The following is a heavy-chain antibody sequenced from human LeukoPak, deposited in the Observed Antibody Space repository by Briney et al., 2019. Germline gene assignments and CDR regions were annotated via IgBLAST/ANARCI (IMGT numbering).Heavy chain of an antibody. CDR1: GFTFSSYS. CDR2: ISSSSSYI. Sequence: GGSLRLSCAASGFTFSSYSMNWVRQAPGKGLEWVSSISSSSSYIYYADSVKGRFTISRDNAKNSLYLQMNSLRAEDTAVYYCARDLSECYSSGWYGFDYWGQGTLVTVSS. V-gene: IGHV3-21*01. J-gene: IGHJ4*02. D-gene: IGHD6-19*01. CDR3: ARDLSECYSSGWYGFDY.